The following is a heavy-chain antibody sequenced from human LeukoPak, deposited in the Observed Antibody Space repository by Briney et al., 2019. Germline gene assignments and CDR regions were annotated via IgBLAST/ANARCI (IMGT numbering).Heavy chain of an antibody. CDR3: AKDGTRHYYDSSGYYFDY. Sequence: GGSLRLSCAASGFTFSSYAMSWVRQAPGKGLEWVSAISGSGGSTYYADSVKGRFTISRDNSKNTLYLQMNSLRAEDTAVYYCAKDGTRHYYDSSGYYFDYWGQGTLVTVSS. D-gene: IGHD3-22*01. J-gene: IGHJ4*02. CDR1: GFTFSSYA. V-gene: IGHV3-23*01. CDR2: ISGSGGST.